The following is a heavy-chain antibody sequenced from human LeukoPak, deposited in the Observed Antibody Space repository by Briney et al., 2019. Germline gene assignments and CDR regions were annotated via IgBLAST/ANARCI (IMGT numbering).Heavy chain of an antibody. J-gene: IGHJ6*02. CDR3: ARGTPSSSGWLYYGMDV. Sequence: PGGSLRLSCEASGFSLSSYAFHWVRQAPGKGLEWVAVISYDGSNKYYADSVKGRFTISRDNSKNTLYLQMNSLRAEDTAVYYCARGTPSSSGWLYYGMDVWGQGTTVTVSS. CDR1: GFSLSSYA. CDR2: ISYDGSNK. D-gene: IGHD6-19*01. V-gene: IGHV3-30-3*01.